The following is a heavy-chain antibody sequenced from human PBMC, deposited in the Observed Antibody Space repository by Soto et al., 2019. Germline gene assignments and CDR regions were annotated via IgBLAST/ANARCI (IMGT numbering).Heavy chain of an antibody. CDR1: GFTVSSNF. CDR3: ARYGKCLKDGDDVWIQYYYYTLDG. Sequence: EVQVVETGGGVIQPGGSLRLSCAASGFTVSSNFMGWVRQAPGKGLEWVSVIYSGGTTYHADSVKGRFTIARDNSKNTLYLQMNNLRVEDTATYYCARYGKCLKDGDDVWIQYYYYTLDGWGQGTTVTVSS. J-gene: IGHJ6*02. CDR2: IYSGGTT. V-gene: IGHV3-53*02. D-gene: IGHD4-17*01.